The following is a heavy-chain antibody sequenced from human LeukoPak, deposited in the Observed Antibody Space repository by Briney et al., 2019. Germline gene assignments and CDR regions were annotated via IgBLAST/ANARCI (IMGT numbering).Heavy chain of an antibody. CDR3: ARDTSTHGGMDV. Sequence: PGGSLRLSCSASGFIFSSYSMNWVRQAPGKGLEWVSYITTSNSTIYYADSVKGRFAISRDNAKNSLYLQMNSLRAEDTAVYYCARDTSTHGGMDVWGQGTTVTVSS. CDR2: ITTSNSTI. J-gene: IGHJ6*02. V-gene: IGHV3-48*01. D-gene: IGHD5-24*01. CDR1: GFIFSSYS.